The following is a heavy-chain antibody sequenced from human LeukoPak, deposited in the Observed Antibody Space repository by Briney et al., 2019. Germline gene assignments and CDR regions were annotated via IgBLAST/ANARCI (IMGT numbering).Heavy chain of an antibody. J-gene: IGHJ3*02. V-gene: IGHV4-4*07. D-gene: IGHD3-9*01. CDR1: GGSISSYY. CDR3: ARESRSVRYFDWIDAFDI. Sequence: SETLSLTCTVSGGSISSYYWSWIRQPAGKGLEWIGRIYTSGSTNYNPSLKSRVTVSVDTSKNQFSLKLSSVTAADTAVYYCARESRSVRYFDWIDAFDIWGQGTMVTVSS. CDR2: IYTSGST.